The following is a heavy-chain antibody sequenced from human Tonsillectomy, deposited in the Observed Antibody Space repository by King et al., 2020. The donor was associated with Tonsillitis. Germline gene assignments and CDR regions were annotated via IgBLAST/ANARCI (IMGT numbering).Heavy chain of an antibody. D-gene: IGHD6-13*01. CDR1: GYNFTSYW. CDR2: IYPGDSDT. Sequence: QLVQSGAEVKKPGESLKISCKGSGYNFTSYWIGWVRQMPGKGLEWMGSIYPGDSDTRYSPSFQGQVTISADKTISTAFLQWSSLKASDTAMYYCARRRPGIAAATDFWGQGTRVTVSS. J-gene: IGHJ4*02. V-gene: IGHV5-51*01. CDR3: ARRRPGIAAATDF.